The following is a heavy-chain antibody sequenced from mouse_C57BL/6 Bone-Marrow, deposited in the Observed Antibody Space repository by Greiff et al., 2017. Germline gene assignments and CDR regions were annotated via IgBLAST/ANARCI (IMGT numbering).Heavy chain of an antibody. V-gene: IGHV1-42*01. J-gene: IGHJ3*01. D-gene: IGHD1-1*01. CDR2: INPSTGGT. CDR1: GYSFTGYY. CDR3: AREGYYGSSLFAY. Sequence: VQLQQSGPELVKPGASVKISCKASGYSFTGYYMNWVKQSPEKSLEWIGEINPSTGGTTYNQKFKAKATLTVDKSSSTAYMQLKSLTSEDSAVYYCAREGYYGSSLFAYWGQGTLVTVSA.